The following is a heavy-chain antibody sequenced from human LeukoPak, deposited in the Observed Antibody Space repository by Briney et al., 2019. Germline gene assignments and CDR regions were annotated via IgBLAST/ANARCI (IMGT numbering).Heavy chain of an antibody. V-gene: IGHV3-20*04. D-gene: IGHD6-13*01. CDR1: GFTFDDYG. CDR2: FNWDGSRL. Sequence: GGSLRLSSAAAGFTFDDYGMGWVRQADGKGVGWVSAFNWDGSRLGYAHSVKGRFTISRDNAKNYLYLQMNNLRAEDTALYYCAKLPGVSAAGYFNYWGQGTLVTVSS. J-gene: IGHJ4*02. CDR3: AKLPGVSAAGYFNY.